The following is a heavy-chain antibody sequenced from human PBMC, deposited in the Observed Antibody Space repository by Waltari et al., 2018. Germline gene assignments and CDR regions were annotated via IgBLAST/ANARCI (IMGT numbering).Heavy chain of an antibody. V-gene: IGHV3-23*04. CDR3: VKSEISGWYAMDS. J-gene: IGHJ4*02. D-gene: IGHD6-19*01. Sequence: EVQLVDSGGGLVQPGGSLRLSCAASGLVFNIYAMSWVRQSPGKGLDWVAGIRSNGDTTYYADSVKGRFTISRDNSKNSLFLEMNNLRGDDTAIYYCVKSEISGWYAMDSWGQGTLVSVSS. CDR2: IRSNGDTT. CDR1: GLVFNIYA.